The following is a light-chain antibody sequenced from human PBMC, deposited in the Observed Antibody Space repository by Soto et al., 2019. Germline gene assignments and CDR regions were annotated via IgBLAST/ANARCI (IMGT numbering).Light chain of an antibody. CDR1: QSISRY. J-gene: IGKJ4*01. CDR2: DAY. V-gene: IGKV3-15*01. Sequence: IVLTQSPGTLSLSPGARTPLSCRASQSISRYLAWYQQKPGQGPRLLIYDAYIRATGVPARFSGSGSGTEFTLTISSLQSEDFAVYYCQHYKTWPLAFGGGTKVDIK. CDR3: QHYKTWPLA.